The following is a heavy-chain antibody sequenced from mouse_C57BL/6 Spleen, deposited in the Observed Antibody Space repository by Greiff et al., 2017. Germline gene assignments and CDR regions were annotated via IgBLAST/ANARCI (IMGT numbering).Heavy chain of an antibody. CDR1: GYTFTSYW. V-gene: IGHV1-7*01. Sequence: QVQLQQSGAELVKPGASVKLSCKASGYTFTSYWMHWVNQRPGQGLEWIGYINPSSGYTKYNQQFKDKATLTADKSSSTAYMQLSSLTSEDSAVYYCARGGTTVACYAMDYWGQGTSVTVSS. CDR3: ARGGTTVACYAMDY. CDR2: INPSSGYT. D-gene: IGHD1-1*01. J-gene: IGHJ4*01.